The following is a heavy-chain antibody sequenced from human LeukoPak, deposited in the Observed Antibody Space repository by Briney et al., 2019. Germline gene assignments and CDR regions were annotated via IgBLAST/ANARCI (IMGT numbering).Heavy chain of an antibody. CDR3: GRHANGDSSAAFDL. J-gene: IGHJ3*01. V-gene: IGHV4-4*02. CDR1: GDSISDKYW. D-gene: IGHD2-8*01. CDR2: VYRSGGT. Sequence: PSETLSLTCDVSGDSISDKYWWRWVRQFPDKGLEWIGEVYRSGGTSYNPSLKSRVTVSIDYSKNQFSLNLRSVTAADTAVYYCGRHANGDSSAAFDLWGQGTMVFVS.